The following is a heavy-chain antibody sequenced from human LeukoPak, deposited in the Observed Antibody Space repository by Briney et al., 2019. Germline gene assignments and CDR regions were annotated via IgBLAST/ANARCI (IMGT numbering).Heavy chain of an antibody. V-gene: IGHV4-39*01. CDR3: ARLITTPIRYYFDY. Sequence: SETLFLTCTVSGGSISCSLYYWGWIRQPPGEGLEWIGSSYYSGSTYNSPSLKRPVTISVDTSKNQFCLKLNSVTAADTALYYCARLITTPIRYYFDYWGERALVTVSS. CDR2: SYYSGST. D-gene: IGHD3-22*01. J-gene: IGHJ4*02. CDR1: GGSISCSLYY.